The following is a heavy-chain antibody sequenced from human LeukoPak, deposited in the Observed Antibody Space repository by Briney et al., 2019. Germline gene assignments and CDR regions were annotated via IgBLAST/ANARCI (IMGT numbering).Heavy chain of an antibody. V-gene: IGHV1-69*13. D-gene: IGHD6-13*01. J-gene: IGHJ6*02. Sequence: ASVKVSCKVSGYTLTELSMHWVRQAPGQGLEWMGGIIPIFGTANYAQKFQGRVTITADESTSTAYMELSSLRSEDTAVYYCARRGIAARPDDMDVWGQGTTVTVSS. CDR2: IIPIFGTA. CDR1: GYTLTELS. CDR3: ARRGIAARPDDMDV.